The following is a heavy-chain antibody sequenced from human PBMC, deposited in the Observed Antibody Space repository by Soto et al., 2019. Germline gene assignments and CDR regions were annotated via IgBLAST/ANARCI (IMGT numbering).Heavy chain of an antibody. V-gene: IGHV1-46*01. CDR3: ARDNGDYDFWSGYRH. D-gene: IGHD3-3*01. Sequence: GASVKVSCKASGYTLTSYYMHWVRQAPEQGLEWMGIINPSGGSTSYAQKFQGRVTMTRDTSTSTVYMELSSLRSEDTAVYYCARDNGDYDFWSGYRHWGQGTLVTVSS. CDR2: INPSGGST. CDR1: GYTLTSYY. J-gene: IGHJ4*02.